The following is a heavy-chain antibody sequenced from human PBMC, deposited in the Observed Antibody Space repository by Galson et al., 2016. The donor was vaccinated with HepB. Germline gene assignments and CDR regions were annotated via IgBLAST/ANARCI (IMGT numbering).Heavy chain of an antibody. CDR1: GGSVNSSRYY. D-gene: IGHD2-15*01. Sequence: SETLSLTCTVSGGSVNSSRYYWGWIRQPPGKGLEWIGTVYYSGSTFNNPSLKSRVTISVDTSKNQFSLKLNSVTAADTAVYYCARRGIVAFPASVNDGFDIWGQGTMVTVSS. CDR2: VYYSGST. V-gene: IGHV4-39*01. J-gene: IGHJ3*02. CDR3: ARRGIVAFPASVNDGFDI.